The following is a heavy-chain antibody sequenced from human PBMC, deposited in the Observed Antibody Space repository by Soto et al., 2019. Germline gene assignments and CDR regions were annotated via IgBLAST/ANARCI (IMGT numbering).Heavy chain of an antibody. CDR3: ARASSTRGYSYGYWFDP. V-gene: IGHV4-31*03. D-gene: IGHD5-18*01. CDR1: GGSISSGGYY. Sequence: QVQLQESGPGLVKPSQTLSLTCTVSGGSISSGGYYWSWIRQHPGKGLEWIGYIYYSGSTYYNTSLKSRVTISVDTSKNQSSLKLSSVTAADTAVYYFARASSTRGYSYGYWFDPWGQGTLVTVSS. CDR2: IYYSGST. J-gene: IGHJ5*02.